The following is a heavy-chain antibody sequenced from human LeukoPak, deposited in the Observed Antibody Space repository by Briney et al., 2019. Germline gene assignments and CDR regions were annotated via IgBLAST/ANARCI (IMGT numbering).Heavy chain of an antibody. D-gene: IGHD3-3*01. CDR2: INVSDGGT. CDR3: AKGLPPFDFWRRYSYYFDY. J-gene: IGHJ4*02. V-gene: IGHV3-23*01. Sequence: GESLTLSCAVSGFSFSSYSMSWVWQPPPQGLEWVSAINVSDGGTYYEDSAQGRFTIIRDNSKNPLYMQMNSLRAEDTDVYYRAKGLPPFDFWRRYSYYFDYWGQRTLVTVSS. CDR1: GFSFSSYS.